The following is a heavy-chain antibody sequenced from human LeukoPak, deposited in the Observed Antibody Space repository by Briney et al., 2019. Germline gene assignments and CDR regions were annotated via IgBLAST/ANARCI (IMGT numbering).Heavy chain of an antibody. J-gene: IGHJ4*02. D-gene: IGHD2-15*01. CDR1: GFTFSSSE. CDR2: ISLSGSTV. V-gene: IGHV3-48*03. Sequence: HPGGSLRLSCAASGFTFSSSETNWVRQAPGKGLEWISYISLSGSTVFYADSVKGRFTISRDNTKNSLYLQMNSLRAEDTAAYYCARGYCGGGSCYTYWGQGTLVTVSS. CDR3: ARGYCGGGSCYTY.